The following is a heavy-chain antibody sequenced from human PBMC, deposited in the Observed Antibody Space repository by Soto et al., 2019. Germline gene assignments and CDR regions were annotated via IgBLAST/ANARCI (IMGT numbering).Heavy chain of an antibody. D-gene: IGHD2-15*01. CDR3: ARDRSAYCSGGSCYNWFDP. Sequence: QVQLQESGPGLVKPSGTLSLTCAVSSGSISSSNWWSWVRQPPGKGLEWIGEIYHSGSTNYNPSLTSRVTISVDKSKNQFSLKLSSVTAADTAVYYCARDRSAYCSGGSCYNWFDPWGQGTLVTVSS. V-gene: IGHV4-4*02. J-gene: IGHJ5*02. CDR2: IYHSGST. CDR1: SGSISSSNW.